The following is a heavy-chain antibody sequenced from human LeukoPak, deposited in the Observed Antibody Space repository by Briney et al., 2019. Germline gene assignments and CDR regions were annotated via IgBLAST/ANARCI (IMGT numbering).Heavy chain of an antibody. J-gene: IGHJ4*02. D-gene: IGHD6-19*01. V-gene: IGHV3-23*01. CDR1: GFTFSGSA. CDR3: AKAGIGVVGYFDY. Sequence: AGGSLRLSCAASGFTFSGSAMSWVRQAPGKGLEWVSLISFSGGSTYYADSVKGRFTISRDNSKDTLYLQMNSLRDEDTALYYCAKAGIGVVGYFDYWGQGTLVTVSS. CDR2: ISFSGGST.